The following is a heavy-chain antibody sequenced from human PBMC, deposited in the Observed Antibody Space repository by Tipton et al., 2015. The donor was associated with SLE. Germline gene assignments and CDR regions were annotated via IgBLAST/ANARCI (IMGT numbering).Heavy chain of an antibody. V-gene: IGHV4-38-2*01. J-gene: IGHJ4*02. Sequence: TLSLTCAVSGYSISSSYYWGWIRQPPGKGLEWIGSIYYSGSTYYNPSLKSRVTISVDTSKNQFSLKLSSVTAADTAVYYCARKLKAYYFDYWGQGTLVTVSS. CDR2: IYYSGST. CDR1: GYSISSSYY. CDR3: ARKLKAYYFDY.